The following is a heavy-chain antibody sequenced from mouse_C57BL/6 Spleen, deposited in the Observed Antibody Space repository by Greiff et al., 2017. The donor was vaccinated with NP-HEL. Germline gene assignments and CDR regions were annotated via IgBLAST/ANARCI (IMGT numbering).Heavy chain of an antibody. CDR3: ARGDYDYGWYFDV. J-gene: IGHJ1*03. CDR2: IDPSDSET. V-gene: IGHV1-52*01. Sequence: QFQLQQPGAELVRPGSSVKLSCKASGYTFTSYWMHWVKQRPIQGLEWIGNIDPSDSETHYNQKFKDKATLTVDKSSSTAYMQLSSLTSEDSAVYYCARGDYDYGWYFDVWGTGTTVTVSS. CDR1: GYTFTSYW. D-gene: IGHD2-4*01.